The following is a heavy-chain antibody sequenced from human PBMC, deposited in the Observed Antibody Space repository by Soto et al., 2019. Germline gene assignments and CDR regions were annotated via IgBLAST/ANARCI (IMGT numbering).Heavy chain of an antibody. D-gene: IGHD3-3*02. CDR1: GGTFSNSA. CDR2: IMPIFRTP. V-gene: IGHV1-69*12. Sequence: QVQLEQSGAEVKKPGSSVKVSCKASGGTFSNSAISWVRQAPGQGLEWMGGIMPIFRTPDYAQKFQGRVTITADESTSTVYMELSGLRSDDTAAYYCERDKDRQQLGGNYYYILDVWGQGTTVTVSS. J-gene: IGHJ6*02. CDR3: ERDKDRQQLGGNYYYILDV.